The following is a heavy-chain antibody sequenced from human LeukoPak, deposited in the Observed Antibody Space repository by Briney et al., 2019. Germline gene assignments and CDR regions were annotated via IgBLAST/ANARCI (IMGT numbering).Heavy chain of an antibody. CDR3: ARALDYGDYRSWFDP. CDR2: INPSGGST. CDR1: GYTFTSYY. Sequence: ASVKVSCKASGYTFTSYYRHWVRQAPGQGLEWMGIINPSGGSTSYAQKFQGRVTMTRDTSTSTVYMELSSLRSEDTAVYYCARALDYGDYRSWFDPWGQGTLVTVSS. D-gene: IGHD4-17*01. V-gene: IGHV1-46*01. J-gene: IGHJ5*02.